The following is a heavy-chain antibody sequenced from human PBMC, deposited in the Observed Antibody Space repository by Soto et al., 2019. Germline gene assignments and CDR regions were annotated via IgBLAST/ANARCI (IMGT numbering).Heavy chain of an antibody. CDR3: ARHSPYCGGDCYSYDY. CDR2: IYYSGST. Sequence: SETLSLTCTVSGGSISSYYWSWIRQPPGKGLEWIGYIYYSGSTNYNPSLKSRVTISVDTSKNQFSLKLSSVTAADTAVYYCARHSPYCGGDCYSYDYWGQGTPVTVSS. CDR1: GGSISSYY. J-gene: IGHJ4*02. D-gene: IGHD2-21*02. V-gene: IGHV4-59*08.